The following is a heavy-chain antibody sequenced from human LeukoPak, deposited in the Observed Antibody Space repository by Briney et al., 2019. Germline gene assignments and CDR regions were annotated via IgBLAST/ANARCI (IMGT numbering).Heavy chain of an antibody. CDR1: GFSFSSYD. Sequence: GGSLRPSRAASGFSFSSYDMSWVRQAPGQGLEWVSGIRDSGGSTFYADSVKGRFTISRGNSKNTLNLQMNSLRAEDTAVYYCAKSQIVGGTHGLDISGDGTLVTVSS. D-gene: IGHD1-26*01. V-gene: IGHV3-23*01. CDR3: AKSQIVGGTHGLDI. J-gene: IGHJ3*02. CDR2: IRDSGGST.